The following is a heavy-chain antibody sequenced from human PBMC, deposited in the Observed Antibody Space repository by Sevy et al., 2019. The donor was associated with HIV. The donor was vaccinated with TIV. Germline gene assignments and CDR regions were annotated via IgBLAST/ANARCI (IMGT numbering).Heavy chain of an antibody. CDR2: ISSSSSYI. J-gene: IGHJ1*01. CDR3: AREGLQQLDQYFRH. CDR1: GFTFSSYS. Sequence: GGSLRLSCAASGFTFSSYSMNWVRQAPGKGLEWVSSISSSSSYIYYADSVKGRFTISRDNAKNSLYLQMNSLRAEDTAVYYWAREGLQQLDQYFRHWGQGNLVTVSS. D-gene: IGHD6-13*01. V-gene: IGHV3-21*01.